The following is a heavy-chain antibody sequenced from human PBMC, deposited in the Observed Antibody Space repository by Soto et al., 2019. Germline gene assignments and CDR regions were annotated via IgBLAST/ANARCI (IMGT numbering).Heavy chain of an antibody. CDR3: ARGRRSSFYYYGLDV. D-gene: IGHD6-13*01. Sequence: ASETLSLTCTVSGGSISNYYWSWIRQPPGKGLEWIGYIYYGGSINYNPSLKSRVTISVDTSKNQSSLNLSSVTAADTAVYYCARGRRSSFYYYGLDVWGPGTTLKVSS. V-gene: IGHV4-59*01. J-gene: IGHJ6*02. CDR2: IYYGGSI. CDR1: GGSISNYY.